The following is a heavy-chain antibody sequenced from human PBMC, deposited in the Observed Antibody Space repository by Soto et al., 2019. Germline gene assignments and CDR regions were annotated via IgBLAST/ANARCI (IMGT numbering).Heavy chain of an antibody. CDR2: IIPILGIA. V-gene: IGHV1-69*02. Sequence: QVQLVQSGAEVKKPGSSVKVSCKASGGTFSSYTISWVRQAPGQGLEWMGRIIPILGIANYAQKFQGRVTITADKSTSTAYMELSSLRSEDTAVYYCASCSGGSCYSGALDYWGQGTLVTVSS. CDR3: ASCSGGSCYSGALDY. J-gene: IGHJ4*02. D-gene: IGHD2-15*01. CDR1: GGTFSSYT.